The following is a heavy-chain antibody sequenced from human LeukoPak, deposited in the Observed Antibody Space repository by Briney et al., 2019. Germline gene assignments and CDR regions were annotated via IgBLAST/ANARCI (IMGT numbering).Heavy chain of an antibody. CDR2: ISTSSSYI. J-gene: IGHJ4*02. CDR1: GFTFSSFS. CDR3: AKDGQYSSPSPYYFDY. Sequence: KAAGSLRLSCAASGFTFSSFSMNWVRQAPGKGLEWVSFISTSSSYIHNAGSVKGRFTNSRDNAENSLYLQMNSLRAEDTAVYCCAKDGQYSSPSPYYFDYSGQGTLVTVSS. D-gene: IGHD6-6*01. V-gene: IGHV3-21*04.